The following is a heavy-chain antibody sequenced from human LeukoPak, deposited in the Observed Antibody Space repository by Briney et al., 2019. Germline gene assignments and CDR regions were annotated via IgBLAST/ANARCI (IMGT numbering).Heavy chain of an antibody. CDR1: GFTFSSYS. D-gene: IGHD3-16*01. V-gene: IGHV3-48*02. J-gene: IGHJ4*02. Sequence: AGGSLRLSCAASGFTFSSYSMNWVRQAPGKGLEWVSYISSGSRSIYYADSVKGRFTISRDNAKNSLYPQMNSLRDEDTAVYYCARPHQDYVWGSPDYWGQGTLVTVSS. CDR3: ARPHQDYVWGSPDY. CDR2: ISSGSRSI.